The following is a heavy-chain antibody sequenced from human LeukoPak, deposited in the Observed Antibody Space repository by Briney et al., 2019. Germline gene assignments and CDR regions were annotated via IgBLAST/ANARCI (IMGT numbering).Heavy chain of an antibody. CDR3: ARHKVVVHTFDY. Sequence: SETLSLTCTVSGGSISSYYLSWIRQPAGKGLEWIGRIYTSGSTNYNPSLKSRVTMSVDTSKNQFSLKLSSVTAADTAVYYCARHKVVVHTFDYWGQGTLVTVSS. CDR2: IYTSGST. D-gene: IGHD3-22*01. J-gene: IGHJ4*02. V-gene: IGHV4-4*07. CDR1: GGSISSYY.